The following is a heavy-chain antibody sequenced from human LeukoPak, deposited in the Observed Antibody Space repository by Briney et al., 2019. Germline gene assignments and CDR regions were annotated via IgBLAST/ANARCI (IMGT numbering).Heavy chain of an antibody. CDR2: IYHSGST. CDR3: ARGNDYGDYDYDY. D-gene: IGHD4-17*01. Sequence: PSETLSLTCTVSGYSISSGYYWGWIRPPPGKGLEWIGSIYHSGSTYYNPSLKSRVTISVDTSKNQFSLKLSSVTAADTAVYYCARGNDYGDYDYDYWGQGTLVTVSS. J-gene: IGHJ4*02. CDR1: GYSISSGYY. V-gene: IGHV4-38-2*02.